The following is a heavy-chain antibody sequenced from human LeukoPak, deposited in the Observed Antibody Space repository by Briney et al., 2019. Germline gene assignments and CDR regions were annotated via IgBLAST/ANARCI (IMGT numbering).Heavy chain of an antibody. CDR3: ARGLLFDY. J-gene: IGHJ4*02. CDR1: GGSISSYY. Sequence: SETLSLTCTVSGGSISSYYWSWLRQPPGKGLEWIGYIYYSGSTNYNPSLKSRVTISVDTSNNQFSLKLSSVTAADTAVYYCARGLLFDYWGQGTLVTVSS. V-gene: IGHV4-59*01. D-gene: IGHD2-21*01. CDR2: IYYSGST.